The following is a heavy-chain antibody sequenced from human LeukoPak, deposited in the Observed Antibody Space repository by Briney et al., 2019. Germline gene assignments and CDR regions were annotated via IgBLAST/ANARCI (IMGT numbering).Heavy chain of an antibody. CDR1: GGSISSYY. CDR2: IYTSVST. V-gene: IGHV4-4*07. Sequence: SETLSLTCTVSGGSISSYYWSWIRQPAGKGLEWIGRIYTSVSTNYNPSLKSGVTMSVDKSKNQFSLKLSSVTAADTAVYYCAREAEYYGSGSYSPSYYYYYYMDVWGKGTTVTVSS. J-gene: IGHJ6*03. CDR3: AREAEYYGSGSYSPSYYYYYYMDV. D-gene: IGHD3-10*01.